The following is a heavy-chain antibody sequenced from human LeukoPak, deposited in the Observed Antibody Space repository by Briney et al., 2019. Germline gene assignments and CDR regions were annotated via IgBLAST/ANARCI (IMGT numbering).Heavy chain of an antibody. Sequence: GGSLRLSCAASGFTFSSYGMHWVRQAPGKGLEWVAFIRYDGSNKYYADSVKDRFTISRDNSKNTLYLQMNSLRAEDTAVYYCAKVYDSPNWGGDYWGQGTLVTVSS. D-gene: IGHD7-27*01. CDR2: IRYDGSNK. V-gene: IGHV3-30*02. CDR3: AKVYDSPNWGGDY. CDR1: GFTFSSYG. J-gene: IGHJ4*02.